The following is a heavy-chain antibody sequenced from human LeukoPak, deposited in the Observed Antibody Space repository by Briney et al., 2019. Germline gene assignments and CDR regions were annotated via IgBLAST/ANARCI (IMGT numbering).Heavy chain of an antibody. CDR2: IYSSGSI. CDR3: ARARAVADWYFDL. CDR1: GVSISSYY. V-gene: IGHV4-59*01. J-gene: IGHJ2*01. D-gene: IGHD6-19*01. Sequence: SETLSLTCTVSGVSISSYYWSWIRQPPGKALEWIGYIYSSGSINYNPSLKSRVTISVDTSKNQFSLKLSSVTAADAAVYYCARARAVADWYFDLWGRGTLVTVSS.